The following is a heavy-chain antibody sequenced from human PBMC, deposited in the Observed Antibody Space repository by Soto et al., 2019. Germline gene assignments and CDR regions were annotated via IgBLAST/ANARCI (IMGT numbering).Heavy chain of an antibody. CDR1: GFTFSSYG. Sequence: VQLVESGGGVVQPGRSLRLSCAASGFTFSSYGMHWVRQAPGKGLEWVAVISYDGSNKYYADSVKGRFTISRDNSKNTLYLQMNSLRAEDTAVYYCAKDADIVVVPAASAKDYWGQGTLVTLSS. CDR3: AKDADIVVVPAASAKDY. CDR2: ISYDGSNK. V-gene: IGHV3-30*18. J-gene: IGHJ4*02. D-gene: IGHD2-2*01.